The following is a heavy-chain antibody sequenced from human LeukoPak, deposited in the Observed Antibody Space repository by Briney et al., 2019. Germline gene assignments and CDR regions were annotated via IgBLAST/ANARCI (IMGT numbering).Heavy chain of an antibody. CDR2: ISSSSSYI. Sequence: GGSLRLSCAASGFTFSSYSMNWVRQAPGKGLERVSSISSSSSYIYYADSVKGRFTISRDNAKNSLYLQMNSLRAEDTAVYYCARSRDYYGSGSYPNWFDPWGQGTLVTVSS. J-gene: IGHJ5*02. CDR1: GFTFSSYS. V-gene: IGHV3-21*01. CDR3: ARSRDYYGSGSYPNWFDP. D-gene: IGHD3-10*01.